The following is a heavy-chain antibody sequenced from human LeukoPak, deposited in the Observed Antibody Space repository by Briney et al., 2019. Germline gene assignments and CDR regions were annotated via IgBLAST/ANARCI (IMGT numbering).Heavy chain of an antibody. CDR1: GFTFSSYG. CDR3: VRSPFSNGY. D-gene: IGHD4-11*01. Sequence: GRSLRLSCAASGFTFSSYGMHWVRQAPGKGLEWVAVVWYDGSNKYYADSVKGRFTISRDNAKNSLYLQMNSLRAEDTAVYYCVRSPFSNGYWGQGTLVTVSS. J-gene: IGHJ4*02. CDR2: VWYDGSNK. V-gene: IGHV3-33*01.